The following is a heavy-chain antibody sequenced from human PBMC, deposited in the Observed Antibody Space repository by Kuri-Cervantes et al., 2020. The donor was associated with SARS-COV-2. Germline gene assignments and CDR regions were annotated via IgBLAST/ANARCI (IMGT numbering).Heavy chain of an antibody. Sequence: GGSLRPSFPASGLPFSAYRMSWVRQAPGKGMEWVPAISGRGSETDYADSVKGRFTISRDNSKGTMYLQMSGLRSEDTAVYYCVKWGFCQTISCPIKHFDYWGQGTLVTVSS. J-gene: IGHJ4*02. D-gene: IGHD2-2*01. CDR3: VKWGFCQTISCPIKHFDY. CDR1: GLPFSAYR. CDR2: ISGRGSET. V-gene: IGHV3-23*01.